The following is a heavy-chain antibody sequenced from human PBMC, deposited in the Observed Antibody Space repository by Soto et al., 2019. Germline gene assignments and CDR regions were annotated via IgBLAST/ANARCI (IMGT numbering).Heavy chain of an antibody. CDR1: GDTFRTYP. Sequence: QVQLVQSGAEVKEPGSSVKVSCKLSGDTFRTYPITWVRQAPGQGLEWMGRIIPILDVTDYALRFQGRLTLTADKSTATAYMEMSSLRSDDTAMFYCARGAHGRGSESSFDIWGRGTMVTVSS. J-gene: IGHJ3*02. CDR3: ARGAHGRGSESSFDI. V-gene: IGHV1-69*02. D-gene: IGHD1-26*01. CDR2: IIPILDVT.